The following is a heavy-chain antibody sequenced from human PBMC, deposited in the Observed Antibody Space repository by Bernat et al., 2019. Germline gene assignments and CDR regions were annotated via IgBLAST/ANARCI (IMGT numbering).Heavy chain of an antibody. CDR2: IWYDGSNK. V-gene: IGHV3-33*01. CDR1: GFTFSSYG. J-gene: IGHJ6*02. D-gene: IGHD4-17*01. CDR3: ARERDYGLYYYYYGMDV. Sequence: QVQLVESGGGVVQPGRSLRLSCAASGFTFSSYGMHWVRQAPGKGLEWVAVIWYDGSNKYYADSVKGRFTISRDNSTNTLYLQMNRLRAEDTAVYYCARERDYGLYYYYYGMDVWGQGTTVTVSS.